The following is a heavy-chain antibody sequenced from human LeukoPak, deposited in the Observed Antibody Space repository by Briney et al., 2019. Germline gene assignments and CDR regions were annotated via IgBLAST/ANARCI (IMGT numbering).Heavy chain of an antibody. Sequence: PGGSLRLSCAASGFTVSSDYMSWVRQAPGKGLEWVSLIYSDGSTYYADSVKGRFTISRDNSKNTLYLQMNSLRAEDTAVYFCARGPQNPTVTMALDCWGQGTLVTVSS. CDR1: GFTVSSDY. V-gene: IGHV3-66*01. D-gene: IGHD4-17*01. CDR3: ARGPQNPTVTMALDC. J-gene: IGHJ4*02. CDR2: IYSDGST.